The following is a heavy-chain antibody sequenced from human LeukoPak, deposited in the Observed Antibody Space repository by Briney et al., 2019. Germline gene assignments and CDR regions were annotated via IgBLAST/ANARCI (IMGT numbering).Heavy chain of an antibody. V-gene: IGHV1-2*02. D-gene: IGHD3-22*01. CDR1: GYTFTSYA. CDR3: ARDRYGRGYQGSSFDY. J-gene: IGHJ4*02. Sequence: ASVKVSCKASGYTFTSYAMNWVRQAPGQGLEWMGWINPNSGGTNYAQKFQGRVTMTRDTSISTAYMELSRLRSDDTAVYYCARDRYGRGYQGSSFDYWGQGTLVTVSS. CDR2: INPNSGGT.